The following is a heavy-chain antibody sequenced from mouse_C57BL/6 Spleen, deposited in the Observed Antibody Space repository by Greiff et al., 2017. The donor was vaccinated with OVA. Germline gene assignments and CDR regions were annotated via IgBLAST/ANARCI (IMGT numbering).Heavy chain of an antibody. CDR3: ARSVLDGGSDFDY. CDR1: GYTFTSYW. Sequence: QVQLQQSGAELVKPGASVKLSCKASGYTFTSYWMHWVKQRPGQGLEWIGMIHPNSGSTNYNEKFKSKATLTVDKSSSTAYMQLSSLTSEDSAVYYCARSVLDGGSDFDYWGQGTTLTVSS. J-gene: IGHJ2*01. D-gene: IGHD2-3*01. V-gene: IGHV1-64*01. CDR2: IHPNSGST.